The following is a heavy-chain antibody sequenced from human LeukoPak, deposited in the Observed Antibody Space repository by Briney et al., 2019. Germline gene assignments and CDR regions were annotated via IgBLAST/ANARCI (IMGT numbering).Heavy chain of an antibody. CDR2: IYYSGST. J-gene: IGHJ6*03. CDR3: AREGVVPGYYYYMDV. CDR1: GGSISSSY. D-gene: IGHD2-2*01. V-gene: IGHV4-59*12. Sequence: SETLSLTCTVSGGSISSSYWSWIRQPPGKGLEWIGYIYYSGSTSYNPSLKSRITISVDTSKNQFSLKLSSVTAADTAVYYCAREGVVPGYYYYMDVWGKGTTVTVSS.